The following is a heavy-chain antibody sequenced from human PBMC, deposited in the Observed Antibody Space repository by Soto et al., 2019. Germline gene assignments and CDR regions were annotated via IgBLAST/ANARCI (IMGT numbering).Heavy chain of an antibody. V-gene: IGHV1-18*04. CDR2: INPYNANT. CDR1: GYTFTNHG. J-gene: IGHJ3*02. D-gene: IGHD3-16*01. CDR3: ARDRVAGIWGDALDI. Sequence: ASVKVSCKTSGYTFTNHGINWVRQAPGQGLEWMGWINPYNANTNYAQKLQGRVTMTTDTSTGTAYMDLRSLKSEDTAVYYCARDRVAGIWGDALDIWGQGTMVTVSS.